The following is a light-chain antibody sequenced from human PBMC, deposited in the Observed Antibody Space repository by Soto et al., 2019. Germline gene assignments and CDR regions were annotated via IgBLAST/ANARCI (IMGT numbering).Light chain of an antibody. CDR1: QSISNY. J-gene: IGKJ4*02. Sequence: DIPMTQAPSSLSASVGDSVTITCRASQSISNYLAWYQQKPGKDPKLLIYKASTLQSGVPSRFSGSGSGTDFTLTISSLQPEDVATYYCQKYNSASRTFGEGTKVEIK. CDR2: KAS. V-gene: IGKV1-27*01. CDR3: QKYNSASRT.